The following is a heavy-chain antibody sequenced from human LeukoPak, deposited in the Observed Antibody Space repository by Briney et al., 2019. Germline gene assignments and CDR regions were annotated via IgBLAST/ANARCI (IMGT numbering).Heavy chain of an antibody. D-gene: IGHD3-9*01. V-gene: IGHV1-8*01. J-gene: IGHJ5*02. CDR3: ARSLSVGRNFDWISKKFDNWFDP. Sequence: GASVKVSCKASGHNFTTYDINWVRQATGQGLEWMGWMNPNSGNTGYAQKFQGRVTMTRNTSINTVYMELSSLTSEDTAVYYCARSLSVGRNFDWISKKFDNWFDPWGQGTLVTVSS. CDR2: MNPNSGNT. CDR1: GHNFTTYD.